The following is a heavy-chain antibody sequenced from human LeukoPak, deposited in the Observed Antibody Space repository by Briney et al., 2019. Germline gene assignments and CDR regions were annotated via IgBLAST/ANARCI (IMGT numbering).Heavy chain of an antibody. D-gene: IGHD3-10*01. J-gene: IGHJ4*02. CDR2: IYTSGST. CDR1: GGSISSYY. Sequence: SETLSLTCTVSGGSISSYYWSWIRQPPGKGLEWIGYIYTSGSTNYNPSLKSRVTISVDTSKNQFSLKLSSVTAADTAVHYCARQGVRANYFDYWGQGTLVTVSS. CDR3: ARQGVRANYFDY. V-gene: IGHV4-4*09.